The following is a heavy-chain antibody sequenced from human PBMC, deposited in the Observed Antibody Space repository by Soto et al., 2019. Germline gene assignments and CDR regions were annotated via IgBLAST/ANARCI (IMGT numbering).Heavy chain of an antibody. CDR1: GGTFSSYA. CDR2: IFPIFGTA. Sequence: QVQLVQSGAEVKKPGSSVKVSCKASGGTFSSYAISWVRQAPGQGLEWMGGIFPIFGTANYAQKFQGRVTITADESTSTAYMELSSLRSEDTAVYYCARSDSGYDARYYYYYGMDVWGQGTTVTVSS. CDR3: ARSDSGYDARYYYYYGMDV. V-gene: IGHV1-69*01. J-gene: IGHJ6*02. D-gene: IGHD5-12*01.